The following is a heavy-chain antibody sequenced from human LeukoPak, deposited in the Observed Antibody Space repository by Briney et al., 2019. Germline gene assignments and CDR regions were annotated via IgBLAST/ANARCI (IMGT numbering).Heavy chain of an antibody. V-gene: IGHV4-61*02. J-gene: IGHJ4*02. CDR1: GGSISSGSYY. D-gene: IGHD3-10*01. CDR2: IYTRGST. CDR3: ARAAIYYGSSPPFSY. Sequence: SETLSLTCTVSGGSISSGSYYWSWIRQPAGKGLEWIGRIYTRGSTNYNPSLKSRVTISVDTSKHQFSLKLSSVTAADTAVYYCARAAIYYGSSPPFSYWGQGTLVTVSS.